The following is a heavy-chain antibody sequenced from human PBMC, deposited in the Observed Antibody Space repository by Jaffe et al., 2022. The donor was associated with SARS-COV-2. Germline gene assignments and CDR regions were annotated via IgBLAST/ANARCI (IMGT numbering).Heavy chain of an antibody. CDR2: IKSKTDGGTT. J-gene: IGHJ6*02. CDR3: TTDHNPPLTFTGMDV. Sequence: EVQLVESGGGLVKPGGSLRLSCAASGFTFSNAWMSWVRQAPGKGLEWVGRIKSKTDGGTTDYAAPVKGRFTISRDDSKNTLYLQMNSLKTEDTAVYYCTTDHNPPLTFTGMDVWGQGTTVTVSS. V-gene: IGHV3-15*01. D-gene: IGHD1-20*01. CDR1: GFTFSNAW.